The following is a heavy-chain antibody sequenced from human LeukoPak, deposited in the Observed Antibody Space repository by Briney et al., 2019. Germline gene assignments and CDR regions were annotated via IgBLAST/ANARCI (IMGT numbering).Heavy chain of an antibody. D-gene: IGHD3-22*01. J-gene: IGHJ5*02. CDR3: ARSLYYYDSSGYQGGWFDP. CDR1: GFSLSTSGMC. CDR2: IDWDDDK. Sequence: SGPTLVNPTQTLTLTCTFSGFSLSTSGMCVNWVRQPPGKALEWLALIDWDDDKYYSTSLKTRLTISKDTSKNQVVLTMTNMDPVDTATYYCARSLYYYDSSGYQGGWFDPWGQGTLVTVSS. V-gene: IGHV2-70*20.